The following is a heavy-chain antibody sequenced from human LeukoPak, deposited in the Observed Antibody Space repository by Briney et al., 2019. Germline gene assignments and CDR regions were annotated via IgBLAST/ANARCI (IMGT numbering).Heavy chain of an antibody. J-gene: IGHJ4*02. V-gene: IGHV4-39*02. CDR2: IYYSGST. CDR1: GGSISSSSYY. CDR3: ARDFLGAGTVGATSGY. Sequence: SETLSLTCTVSGGSISSSSYYWGWIRQPPGKGLEWIGSIYYSGSTYYNPSLKSRVSISVHTSKNQFSLKLRSVTAADTAVYYCARDFLGAGTVGATSGYWGQGTLVTVSS. D-gene: IGHD1-26*01.